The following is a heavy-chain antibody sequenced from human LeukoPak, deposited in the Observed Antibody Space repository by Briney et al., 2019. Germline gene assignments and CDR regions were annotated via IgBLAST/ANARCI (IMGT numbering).Heavy chain of an antibody. J-gene: IGHJ6*03. CDR2: IYTSGST. V-gene: IGHV4-4*07. D-gene: IGHD3-22*01. CDR3: ARGGYYDSSGYYRYYYYYMDV. CDR1: GGSISSYY. Sequence: SETLSLTCTVSGGSISSYYWSWIRQPAGKGLEWIGRIYTSGSTNYNPSLKSRVTISVDTSKNQFSLKLSSVTAADTAVYYCARGGYYDSSGYYRYYYYYMDVWGKGTTVTISS.